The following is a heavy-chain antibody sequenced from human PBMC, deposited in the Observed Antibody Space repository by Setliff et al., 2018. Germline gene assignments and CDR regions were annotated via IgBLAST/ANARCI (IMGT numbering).Heavy chain of an antibody. CDR1: GASISSGNYY. Sequence: SETLSLTCTVSGASISSGNYYWAWIRQPPGKGLEWIGRIHYRGTTYSNASLASRLTISVDTAKNQFSLKLTSVTAADTAVYYCARTGTYRYFDYWGQGTRVTVSS. V-gene: IGHV4-39*01. D-gene: IGHD1-1*01. CDR3: ARTGTYRYFDY. CDR2: IHYRGTT. J-gene: IGHJ4*02.